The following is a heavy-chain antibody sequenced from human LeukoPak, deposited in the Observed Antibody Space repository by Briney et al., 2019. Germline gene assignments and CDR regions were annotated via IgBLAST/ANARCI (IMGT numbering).Heavy chain of an antibody. CDR3: ARDLVGEPWRAFDI. Sequence: SETLSLTCTVSGGSLSSFYWSWIRQPPGKGLEWIGYIYYSGSTNYNPSLKSRVTISVDTSKNQFSLKLSSVTAADTAVYYCARDLVGEPWRAFDIWGQGTMVTVSS. D-gene: IGHD1-26*01. CDR2: IYYSGST. CDR1: GGSLSSFY. J-gene: IGHJ3*02. V-gene: IGHV4-59*01.